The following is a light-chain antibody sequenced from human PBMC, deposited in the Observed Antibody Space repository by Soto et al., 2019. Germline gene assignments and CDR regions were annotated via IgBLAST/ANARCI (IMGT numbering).Light chain of an antibody. CDR1: QSVSSS. V-gene: IGKV3-15*01. J-gene: IGKJ2*01. CDR3: QQYGTSPYT. CDR2: DTS. Sequence: EVVMTQSPDTLSVSPGERVTLSCRASQSVSSSLAWYQQKPGQAPRLLIYDTSTRATAIPARFSGSGSGTEFPLTNSRLEPKDFAVYYCQQYGTSPYTFGQGTKLEIK.